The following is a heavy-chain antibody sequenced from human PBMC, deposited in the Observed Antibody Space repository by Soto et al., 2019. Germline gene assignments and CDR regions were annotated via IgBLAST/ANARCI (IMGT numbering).Heavy chain of an antibody. V-gene: IGHV1-69*13. CDR1: GYTFTSYG. D-gene: IGHD1-1*01. J-gene: IGHJ4*02. CDR2: IIPIFGTA. CDR3: ARSLNLGYYFDY. Sequence: QVQLVQSGAEVKKPGASVKVSCKASGYTFTSYGISWVRQAPGQGLEWMGGIIPIFGTANYAQKFQGRVTITADESTITAYMELSSLRSEDTAVYYCARSLNLGYYFDYWGQGTLVTVSS.